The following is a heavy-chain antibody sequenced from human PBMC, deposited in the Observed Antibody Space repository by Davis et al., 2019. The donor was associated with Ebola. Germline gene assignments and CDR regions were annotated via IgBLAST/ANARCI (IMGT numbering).Heavy chain of an antibody. CDR1: GFTFSSYA. Sequence: PGGSLRLSCAASGFTFSSYAMHWVRQAPGKGLEYVSAISSNGGSTYYANSVKGRFTISRDNSKNTLYLQMGSLRAEDTAVYYCARERRFWSGYQDYWGQGTLVTVSS. J-gene: IGHJ4*02. CDR3: ARERRFWSGYQDY. V-gene: IGHV3-64*01. D-gene: IGHD3-3*01. CDR2: ISSNGGST.